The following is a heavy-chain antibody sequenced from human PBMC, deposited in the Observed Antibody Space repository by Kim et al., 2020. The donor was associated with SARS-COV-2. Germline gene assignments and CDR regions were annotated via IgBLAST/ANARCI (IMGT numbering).Heavy chain of an antibody. CDR1: GGSVSSISYY. J-gene: IGHJ1*01. Sequence: SETLSLTCTVSGGSVSSISYYWGWIRQPPGQGLEWIASLRYTGNTYYNPSLQIRVTISVAKSKNRLTLGLRSVTAAAAAVCSSVGAWHTAMVNYWGQGPL. CDR2: LRYTGNT. CDR3: VGAWHTAMVNY. V-gene: IGHV4-39*06. D-gene: IGHD5-18*01.